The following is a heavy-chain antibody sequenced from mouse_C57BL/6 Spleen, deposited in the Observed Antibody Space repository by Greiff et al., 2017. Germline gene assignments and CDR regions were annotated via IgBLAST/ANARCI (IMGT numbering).Heavy chain of an antibody. CDR2: INPSSGYT. J-gene: IGHJ3*02. Sequence: QVQLQQSGAELAKPGASVKLSCKASGYTFTSYWMHWVKQRPGQGLEWIGYINPSSGYTKYNQKFKDKATLTAAKSSSTAYMQLSSLTYEDSAVYYCARDYGSEWGQGTLVTVSA. CDR1: GYTFTSYW. D-gene: IGHD1-1*01. V-gene: IGHV1-7*01. CDR3: ARDYGSE.